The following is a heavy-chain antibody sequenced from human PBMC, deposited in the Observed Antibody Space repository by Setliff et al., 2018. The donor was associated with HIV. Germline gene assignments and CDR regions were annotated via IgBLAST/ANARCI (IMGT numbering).Heavy chain of an antibody. V-gene: IGHV1-18*01. J-gene: IGHJ4*02. Sequence: ASVKVSCKTSGYTFSLYSIAWVRQAPGQGLEWMGWISGHNGGTDYDQKLQGRVTMTIDPSTNTAYMELRSPTSDDTAVYFCASVGNKEYVKYCFDSWGQGTPVTVSS. D-gene: IGHD2-15*01. CDR3: ASVGNKEYVKYCFDS. CDR2: ISGHNGGT. CDR1: GYTFSLYS.